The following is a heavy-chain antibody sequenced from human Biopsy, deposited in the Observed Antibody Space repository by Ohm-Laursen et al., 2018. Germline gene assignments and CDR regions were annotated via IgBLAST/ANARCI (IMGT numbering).Heavy chain of an antibody. D-gene: IGHD2-2*01. J-gene: IGHJ5*02. CDR3: ATEVVPAGIGGHWLDP. CDR2: IYLGGTT. CDR1: GFTFGEHP. Sequence: SLRLSCAASGFTFGEHPMTWVRQAPGKGLEWVSVIYLGGTTYYADSVKGRFTVSKENGKNSLYLHMNSLRAEDTAVYYCATEVVPAGIGGHWLDPWGQGTLVTVSS. V-gene: IGHV3-23*03.